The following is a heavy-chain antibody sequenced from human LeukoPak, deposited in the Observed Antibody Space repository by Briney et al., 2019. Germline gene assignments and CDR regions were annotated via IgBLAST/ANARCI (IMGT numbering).Heavy chain of an antibody. D-gene: IGHD4-11*01. CDR3: ATEFSAGDYTPLWFDP. CDR2: IYYSGST. V-gene: IGHV4-59*01. J-gene: IGHJ5*02. Sequence: PSETLSLTCTVSGGSISSYYWSWIRQPPGKGLEWIGYIYYSGSTNYNPSLKSRVTISVDTSKNQFSLKLSSVTAEDTAVYYCATEFSAGDYTPLWFDPWGQGTLVTVSS. CDR1: GGSISSYY.